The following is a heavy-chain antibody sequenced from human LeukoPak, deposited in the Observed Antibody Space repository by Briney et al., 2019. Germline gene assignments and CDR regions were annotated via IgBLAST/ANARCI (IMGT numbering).Heavy chain of an antibody. J-gene: IGHJ3*02. V-gene: IGHV3-21*01. CDR2: ITGSSDYI. CDR1: GFTFSRYS. Sequence: GGSLRLSCAASGFTFSRYSVNWVRQAPGKGLEWVSCITGSSDYIFYADSVRGRFTISRDNAKNSLFLQMNSLRAEDTAVYYCAKVGGGWYYDSSGYYAFDIWGQGTMVTVSS. D-gene: IGHD3-22*01. CDR3: AKVGGGWYYDSSGYYAFDI.